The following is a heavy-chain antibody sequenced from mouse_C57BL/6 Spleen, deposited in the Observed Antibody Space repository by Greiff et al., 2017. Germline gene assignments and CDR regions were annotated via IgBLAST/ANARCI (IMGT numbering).Heavy chain of an antibody. J-gene: IGHJ4*01. CDR3: AKHGYSNYYAMDY. CDR2: IWGGGST. D-gene: IGHD2-5*01. V-gene: IGHV2-9*01. Sequence: VQLQQSGPGLVAPSQSLSITCTVSGLSLTSYGVDWVRQPPGKGLEWLGVIWGGGSTNYNSALMSRLSISKDNSKSQVFLKMNTLQTDDTAMYYVAKHGYSNYYAMDYWGQGTSVTVSS. CDR1: GLSLTSYG.